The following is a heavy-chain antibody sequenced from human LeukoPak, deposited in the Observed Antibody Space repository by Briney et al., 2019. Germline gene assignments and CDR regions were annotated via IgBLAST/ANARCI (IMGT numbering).Heavy chain of an antibody. CDR3: ARDLSGWYDY. D-gene: IGHD6-19*01. J-gene: IGHJ4*02. CDR2: MYYSGIT. Sequence: NASETLSLTCTVSGGPISSHFWSWIRQPPGKGLEWIGYMYYSGITNYNPSLKSRVTISVDTSKNQFSLKLSSVTAADTAVYYCARDLSGWYDYWGQGTLVTVSS. V-gene: IGHV4-59*11. CDR1: GGPISSHF.